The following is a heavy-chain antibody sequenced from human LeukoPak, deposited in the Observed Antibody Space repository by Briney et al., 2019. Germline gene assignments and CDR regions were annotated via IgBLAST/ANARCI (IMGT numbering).Heavy chain of an antibody. V-gene: IGHV1-8*01. Sequence: GASVKVSCKASGYTFTSYDINWVRQATGQGLEWMGWMNPNSGNTGYAQKFQGRVTMTRNTSISTAYMELSSLRSEDTAVYYCARGRRAVAGTDYWGRGTLVTVSS. CDR3: ARGRRAVAGTDY. J-gene: IGHJ4*02. D-gene: IGHD6-19*01. CDR1: GYTFTSYD. CDR2: MNPNSGNT.